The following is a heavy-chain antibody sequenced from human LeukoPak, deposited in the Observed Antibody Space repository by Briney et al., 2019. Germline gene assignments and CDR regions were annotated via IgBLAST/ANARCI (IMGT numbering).Heavy chain of an antibody. V-gene: IGHV3-21*01. D-gene: IGHD3-22*01. CDR3: ARVGYDSSGYLDY. Sequence: GGPLRLSCAASGFTFSSYGMNWVRQAPGKGLEWVSSISSSSSYIYYADSVKGRFTISRDNAKNSLYLQMNSLRAEDTAVYYCARVGYDSSGYLDYWGQGTLVTVSS. CDR2: ISSSSSYI. J-gene: IGHJ4*02. CDR1: GFTFSSYG.